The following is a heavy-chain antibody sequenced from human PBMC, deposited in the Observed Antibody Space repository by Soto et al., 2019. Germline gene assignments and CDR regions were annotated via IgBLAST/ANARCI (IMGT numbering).Heavy chain of an antibody. J-gene: IGHJ6*02. CDR1: GGSISSYY. Sequence: SETLSLTCTVSGGSISSYYWSWIRQPPGKGLEWIGYIYYSGSTNYNPSLKSRVTISVDTSKNQFSLKLSSVTAADTAVYYCARGLAELDYNYYGMDVWGQGTTVTVSS. D-gene: IGHD1-26*01. V-gene: IGHV4-59*01. CDR3: ARGLAELDYNYYGMDV. CDR2: IYYSGST.